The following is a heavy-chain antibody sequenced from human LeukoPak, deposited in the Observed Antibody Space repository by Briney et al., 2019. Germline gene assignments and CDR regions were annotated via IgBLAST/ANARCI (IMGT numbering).Heavy chain of an antibody. CDR2: ISYDGSNK. V-gene: IGHV3-30*18. J-gene: IGHJ5*02. CDR1: GFTFSSYG. Sequence: PGGSLRLSCAASGFTFSSYGMHWVRQAPGKGLEWVAVISYDGSNKYYADSVKGRFTISRDNSKNTLYLHMNSLRAEDTAVYYCAKDSPNCSGGSCYIGWFDPWGQGTLVTVSS. CDR3: AKDSPNCSGGSCYIGWFDP. D-gene: IGHD2-15*01.